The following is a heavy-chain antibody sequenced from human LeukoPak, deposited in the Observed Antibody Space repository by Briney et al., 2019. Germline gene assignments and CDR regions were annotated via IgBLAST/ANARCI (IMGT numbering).Heavy chain of an antibody. CDR1: GFTFRVYW. CDR3: ARANDYKFDY. D-gene: IGHD3-10*01. Sequence: GGSLRLSCAVSGFTFRVYWMSWVRQAPGKGLEWVANLKQDGSEKYYVDSVKGRFPISRDNAKNSLYLQMSTLRAEDTAVYYCARANDYKFDYWGQGTLVTVSS. V-gene: IGHV3-7*04. J-gene: IGHJ4*02. CDR2: LKQDGSEK.